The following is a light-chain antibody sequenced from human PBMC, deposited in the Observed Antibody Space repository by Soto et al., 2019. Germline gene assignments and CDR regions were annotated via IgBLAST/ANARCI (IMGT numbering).Light chain of an antibody. CDR2: GAS. CDR1: QSVTSN. CDR3: QQYNNWPLYT. V-gene: IGKV3-15*01. Sequence: EIVMTQSPATLSVSPGERATLSCRASQSVTSNVAWYQQKPGQAPRVLIYGASTRATGIPARFSGSGSGTEFTLTISSLQSEDFGVYYCQQYNNWPLYTFGQGTKLEIK. J-gene: IGKJ2*01.